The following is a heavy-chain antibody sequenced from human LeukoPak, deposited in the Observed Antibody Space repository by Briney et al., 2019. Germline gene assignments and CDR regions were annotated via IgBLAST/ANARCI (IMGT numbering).Heavy chain of an antibody. J-gene: IGHJ4*02. CDR1: GFTFSDYY. CDR2: ISSSDTTI. Sequence: KPGGSLRLSCAGSGFTFSDYYMSWIRQAPGKGLEWVSYISSSDTTIYYADSVKGRFTISRDNAQNSLYLQMNTLRADDTAVYYCARADCSSTSCYKLDYWGQGTLVTVSS. CDR3: ARADCSSTSCYKLDY. D-gene: IGHD2-2*02. V-gene: IGHV3-11*04.